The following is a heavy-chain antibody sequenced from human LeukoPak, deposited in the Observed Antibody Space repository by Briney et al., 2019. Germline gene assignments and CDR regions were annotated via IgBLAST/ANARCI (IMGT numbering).Heavy chain of an antibody. Sequence: SETLSLTCAVYGGSFSGYYWSWIRQPPGEGLEWIGEINHSGSTNYNPSLRSRVTISVDTSKNQFSLKLSSVTAADTAVYYCARGTRYYDFWSGYHFDYWGQGTLVTVSS. CDR2: INHSGST. D-gene: IGHD3-3*01. CDR1: GGSFSGYY. J-gene: IGHJ4*02. V-gene: IGHV4-34*01. CDR3: ARGTRYYDFWSGYHFDY.